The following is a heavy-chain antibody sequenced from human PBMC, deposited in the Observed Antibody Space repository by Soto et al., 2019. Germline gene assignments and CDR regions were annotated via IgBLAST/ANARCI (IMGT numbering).Heavy chain of an antibody. D-gene: IGHD6-6*01. CDR1: GFSLTSNDVG. CDR3: AHSRYSRSSFDY. Sequence: QITLKESGPTLVNPTQTLTLTCTFSGFSLTSNDVGVGWIRQPPGKALEWLALIYWDDDKRYSPSLKSRLTITKDTSKNQVVLRMTNIDPVDTATYYCAHSRYSRSSFDYWGQGTLVTVSS. V-gene: IGHV2-5*02. J-gene: IGHJ4*02. CDR2: IYWDDDK.